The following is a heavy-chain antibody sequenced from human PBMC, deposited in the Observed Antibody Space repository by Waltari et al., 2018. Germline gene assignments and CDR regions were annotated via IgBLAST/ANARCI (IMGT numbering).Heavy chain of an antibody. CDR1: GYTFTNYY. CDR2: INPSGGTT. Sequence: QVQLVQSGAEVKKPGASVKVSCEASGYTFTNYYIHWVRQAPGQGLEWMGIINPSGGTTSFAQKFQGRLTLTRDTSTSTVYMERSSLRAEDTAVYYCARVQTSVGEFTSELGYWGQGTLVTVSS. CDR3: ARVQTSVGEFTSELGY. D-gene: IGHD3-16*01. V-gene: IGHV1-46*01. J-gene: IGHJ4*02.